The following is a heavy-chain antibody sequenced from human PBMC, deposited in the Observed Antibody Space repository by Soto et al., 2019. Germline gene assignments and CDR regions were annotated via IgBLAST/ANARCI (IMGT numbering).Heavy chain of an antibody. CDR2: IYYSGST. CDR1: GGSISSGDYY. V-gene: IGHV4-30-4*01. D-gene: IGHD6-6*01. J-gene: IGHJ4*02. Sequence: QVQLQESGPGLVKPSQTLSLTCTVSGGSISSGDYYWSWIRQPPGKGLEWIGYIYYSGSTYYNPSIKSRGTISVDTSRNPCSLKLSSVTAADTAVYYCARGGQLGGLAYWGQGTLVTVSS. CDR3: ARGGQLGGLAY.